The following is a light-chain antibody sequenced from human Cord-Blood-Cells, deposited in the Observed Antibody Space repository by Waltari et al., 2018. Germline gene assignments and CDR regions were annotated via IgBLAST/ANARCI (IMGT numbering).Light chain of an antibody. J-gene: IGLJ3*02. CDR3: CSYAGSRTLV. CDR2: EGS. V-gene: IGLV2-23*01. CDR1: RSDVGSYNL. Sequence: QSALTQPASVSGSPGQSITISCTGTRSDVGSYNLVPWYQQHPGKAPKLMIYEGSKRPSGVSNRFSGSKSGNTASLTISGLQAEDEADYYCCSYAGSRTLVFGGGTKLTVL.